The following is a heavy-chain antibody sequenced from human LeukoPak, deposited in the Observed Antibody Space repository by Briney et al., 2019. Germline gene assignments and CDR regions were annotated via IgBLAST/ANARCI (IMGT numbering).Heavy chain of an antibody. V-gene: IGHV3-13*01. J-gene: IGHJ4*02. CDR1: GFTFSSYD. CDR3: ARGGYYDSSGAFDY. CDR2: IGTAGDT. D-gene: IGHD3-22*01. Sequence: GGSLRLSCAVSGFTFSSYDMHWVRQATGKGLEWVSAIGTAGDTYYPGSVKGRFTISRENAKNSLYLQMNSLRAGDTAVYYCARGGYYDSSGAFDYWGQGTLVTVSS.